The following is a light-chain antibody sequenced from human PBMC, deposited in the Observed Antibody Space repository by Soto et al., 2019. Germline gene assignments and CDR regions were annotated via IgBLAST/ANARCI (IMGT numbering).Light chain of an antibody. CDR3: SSYTSSSTRV. CDR1: SSDVGGYNY. J-gene: IGLJ2*01. V-gene: IGLV2-14*01. Sequence: ALTQPASVSGSPGQSITISCTGTSSDVGGYNYVSWYQQHPGKAPKLMIYDVSNRPSGVSNRFSGSKSDNTASLTISGLQAEDEADYYCSSYTSSSTRVFGGGTKLTVL. CDR2: DVS.